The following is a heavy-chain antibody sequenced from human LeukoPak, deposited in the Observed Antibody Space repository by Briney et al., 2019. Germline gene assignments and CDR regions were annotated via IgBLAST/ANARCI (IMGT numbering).Heavy chain of an antibody. CDR2: IYSGGST. CDR1: GFTVSSNY. V-gene: IGHV3-66*02. Sequence: GGSLRLSCAASGFTVSSNYMSWVRQAPGKGLEWVSVIYSGGSTYYADSVKGRFTISRDNSKNTLYLQMNSLRAEDTAVYYCAKEWAPNNGSDPWGQEPWSPSPQ. J-gene: IGHJ5*02. CDR3: AKEWAPNNGSDP. D-gene: IGHD2-8*01.